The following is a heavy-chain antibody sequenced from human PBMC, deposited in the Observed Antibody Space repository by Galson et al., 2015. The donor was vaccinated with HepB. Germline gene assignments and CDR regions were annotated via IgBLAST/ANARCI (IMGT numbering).Heavy chain of an antibody. CDR2: ISDSGTST. CDR1: GFSFSNFA. CDR3: VKDRIVTGPGGLGSVGFDC. Sequence: SLRLSCAASGFSFSNFALNWVRQAPGKGLEWVSIISDSGTSTYYADSVKDRFIISRDNSKTTLYLQMNSLRAEDTAVYYCVKDRIVTGPGGLGSVGFDCWGQGTLVTVSS. J-gene: IGHJ4*02. D-gene: IGHD1-26*01. V-gene: IGHV3-23*01.